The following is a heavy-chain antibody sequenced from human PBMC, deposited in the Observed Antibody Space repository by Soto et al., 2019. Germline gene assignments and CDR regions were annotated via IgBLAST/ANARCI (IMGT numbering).Heavy chain of an antibody. J-gene: IGHJ3*02. CDR1: GFTFSSYG. D-gene: IGHD3-22*01. CDR2: ISYDGSNK. Sequence: PGGSLRLSCAASGFTFSSYGMHWVRQAPGKWLVCVAVISYDGSNKYYADSVKGRFTISRDNSKNTLYLQMNSLRAEDTAVYYCAKDLYYYDRIDAFDIWGQGTMVTVSS. CDR3: AKDLYYYDRIDAFDI. V-gene: IGHV3-30*18.